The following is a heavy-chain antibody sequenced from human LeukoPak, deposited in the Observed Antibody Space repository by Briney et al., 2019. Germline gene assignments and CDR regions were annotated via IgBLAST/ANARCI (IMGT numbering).Heavy chain of an antibody. J-gene: IGHJ4*02. Sequence: PGGSLRLSCAASGFTFSSYSMNWVRQAPGKGLEWVSSISSSSSYIYYADSVKGRLTISRDNAKNSLYLQMNSLRAEDTAVYYCARDRRDYFDYWGQGTLVTVSS. CDR2: ISSSSSYI. CDR1: GFTFSSYS. V-gene: IGHV3-21*01. CDR3: ARDRRDYFDY.